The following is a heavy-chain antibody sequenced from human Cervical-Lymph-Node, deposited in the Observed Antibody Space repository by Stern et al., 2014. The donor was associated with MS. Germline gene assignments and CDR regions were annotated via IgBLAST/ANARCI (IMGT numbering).Heavy chain of an antibody. CDR2: IHYSGGT. V-gene: IGHV4-59*02. Sequence: VQLLESGPGLVKPSETLSLTCTVSGASVSSYYWSWTRQPPRKGLEWIGNIHYSGGTTYNPSLKSRLTTSVDTSKSQFSLRLSSVTAADTAVYYCARVGSIAAAGTPDVWGQGTTVIVSS. CDR1: GASVSSYY. J-gene: IGHJ6*02. D-gene: IGHD6-13*01. CDR3: ARVGSIAAAGTPDV.